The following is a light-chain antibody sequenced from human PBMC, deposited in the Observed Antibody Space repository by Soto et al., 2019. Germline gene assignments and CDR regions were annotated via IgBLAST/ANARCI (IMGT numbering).Light chain of an antibody. CDR1: SSDVGGYNY. J-gene: IGLJ3*02. CDR3: CSFTNSYTWV. Sequence: QSVLTQPASVSGSPGQSITISCTGTSSDVGGYNYVSWFQHHPGKVPKLMIYEVSHRPSGVSDRFSGSKSGTTASLTISGLQAEDEADYYCCSFTNSYTWVFGGGTKRTVL. V-gene: IGLV2-14*01. CDR2: EVS.